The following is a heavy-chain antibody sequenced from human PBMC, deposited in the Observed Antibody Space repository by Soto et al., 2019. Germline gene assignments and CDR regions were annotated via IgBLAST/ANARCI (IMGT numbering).Heavy chain of an antibody. V-gene: IGHV1-69*08. CDR2: IIPILGIA. J-gene: IGHJ5*02. CDR1: GGTFSSYT. CDR3: ARESGYYSWFDP. D-gene: IGHD3-22*01. Sequence: QVQLVQSGAEVKKPGSSVKVSCKASGGTFSSYTISWVRQAPGQGLEWMGRIIPILGIANYAQKFQGRVKITADKSTSTAYMELSSLRSEDTAVYYCARESGYYSWFDPWGQGTLVTVSS.